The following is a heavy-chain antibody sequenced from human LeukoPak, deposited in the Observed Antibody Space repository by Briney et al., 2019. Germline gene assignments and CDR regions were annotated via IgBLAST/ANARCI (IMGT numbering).Heavy chain of an antibody. CDR2: ISAYNGNT. CDR1: GYTFTSYG. CDR3: ARAPDYGSGEDNYYYYGMDV. Sequence: ASVKVSCKASGYTFTSYGISWVRQAPGQGLEWMGWISAYNGNTNYAQKLQGRVTMTTDTSTSTAYMELRSLRSDDTAVYYCARAPDYGSGEDNYYYYGMDVWGQGTTVTVSS. D-gene: IGHD3-10*01. V-gene: IGHV1-18*01. J-gene: IGHJ6*02.